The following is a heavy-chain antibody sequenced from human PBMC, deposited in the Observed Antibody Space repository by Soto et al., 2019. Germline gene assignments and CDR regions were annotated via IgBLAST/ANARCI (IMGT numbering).Heavy chain of an antibody. Sequence: PGGSLRLSCAASGFTFSNYAMHWVRQAPGKGLEWVAVISYDGSNKYYTDSVKGRFTIFRDNSKNTLYLQMNSLRAGDTAVYFCARGLGWRRGPFDFWGQGTPVTVSS. J-gene: IGHJ4*02. CDR3: ARGLGWRRGPFDF. CDR1: GFTFSNYA. CDR2: ISYDGSNK. V-gene: IGHV3-30-3*01. D-gene: IGHD2-21*01.